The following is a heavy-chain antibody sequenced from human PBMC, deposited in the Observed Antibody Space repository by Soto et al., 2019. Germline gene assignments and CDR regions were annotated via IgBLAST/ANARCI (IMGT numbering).Heavy chain of an antibody. V-gene: IGHV1-69*13. CDR3: AREQDTVVTPTGADYYYGMDV. J-gene: IGHJ6*02. D-gene: IGHD2-2*01. CDR2: TIPIFGTA. CDR1: GGTFISYA. Sequence: SVKVSCKASGGTFISYAISWVRQAPGQGLEWMGGTIPIFGTANYAQKFQGRVTITADESTSTAYMELSSLRSEDTDVYYCAREQDTVVTPTGADYYYGMDVWGHRTTLTVS.